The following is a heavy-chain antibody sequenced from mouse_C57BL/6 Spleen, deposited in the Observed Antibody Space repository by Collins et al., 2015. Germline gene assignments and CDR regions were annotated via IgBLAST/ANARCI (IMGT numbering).Heavy chain of an antibody. J-gene: IGHJ4*01. CDR1: GYTFTGYW. D-gene: IGHD2-3*01. Sequence: QVQLQQSGAELMKPGASVKLSCKATGYTFTGYWIEWVKQRPGHGLEWIGEILPGSGSTNYNEKFKGKATFTADTSFNTAYMQLNSLTTEDSAIYYCARRWLLQGMDYWGQGTSVTVSS. CDR2: ILPGSGST. CDR3: ARRWLLQGMDY. V-gene: IGHV1-9*01.